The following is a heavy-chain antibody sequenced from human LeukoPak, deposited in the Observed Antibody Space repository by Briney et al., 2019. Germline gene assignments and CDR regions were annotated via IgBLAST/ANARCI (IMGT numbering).Heavy chain of an antibody. CDR2: ISSTGTYI. D-gene: IGHD3-22*01. Sequence: GGSLRLSCAASGFTFNTYTMNWVRQGPGKGLEWVSSISSTGTYIFYADSVKGRFTISRHNAETSLSLQMDSLRPEDTAVYYCARANFYYDSSGYYFDSAFDLWGQGTMVPVSS. J-gene: IGHJ3*01. CDR1: GFTFNTYT. CDR3: ARANFYYDSSGYYFDSAFDL. V-gene: IGHV3-21*01.